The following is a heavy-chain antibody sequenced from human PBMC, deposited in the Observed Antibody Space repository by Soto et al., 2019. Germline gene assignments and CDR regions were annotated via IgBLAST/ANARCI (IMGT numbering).Heavy chain of an antibody. Sequence: QVQLVESGGGVVQPGRSLRLSCAASGFTFSSYGMHWVRQAPGKGLEWVAVIWYDGSNKYYADSVKGRFTISRDNSKNTLYLQMNSLRAEDTAVYYCARVAGGDDAFDIWGQGTMVTVSS. CDR2: IWYDGSNK. V-gene: IGHV3-33*01. D-gene: IGHD6-19*01. CDR3: ARVAGGDDAFDI. CDR1: GFTFSSYG. J-gene: IGHJ3*02.